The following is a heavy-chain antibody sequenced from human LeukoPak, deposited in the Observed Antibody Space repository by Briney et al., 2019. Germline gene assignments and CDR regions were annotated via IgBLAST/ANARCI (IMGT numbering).Heavy chain of an antibody. CDR2: IRTSSSYI. D-gene: IGHD3-9*01. J-gene: IGHJ6*03. Sequence: GGSLRLSCAASEFTFSNYDTNWVRQAPGKGLEWVSYIRTSSSYIYYADSVKGRFTISRDNAKNSLYLQMNSLRAEDTAVYYCARIFNSYYYMDVWGKGTTVTVSS. CDR1: EFTFSNYD. CDR3: ARIFNSYYYMDV. V-gene: IGHV3-21*01.